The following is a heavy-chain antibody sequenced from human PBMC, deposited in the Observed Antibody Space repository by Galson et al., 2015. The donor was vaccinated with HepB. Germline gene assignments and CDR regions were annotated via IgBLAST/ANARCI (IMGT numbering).Heavy chain of an antibody. V-gene: IGHV1-46*02. J-gene: IGHJ4*02. CDR3: TRDADPTYYYGSGSYSGLDY. D-gene: IGHD3-10*01. CDR2: INPSGGST. Sequence: SVKVSCKASGGTFDSHAISWVRQAPGQGLEWMGIINPSGGSTSNAQKFQGRVTMTRDTSTSTVYMELSSLRSEDTAVYYCTRDADPTYYYGSGSYSGLDYWGQGTLVTVSS. CDR1: GGTFDSHA.